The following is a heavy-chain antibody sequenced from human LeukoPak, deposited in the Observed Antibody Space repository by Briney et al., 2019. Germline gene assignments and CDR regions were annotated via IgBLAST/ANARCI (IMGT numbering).Heavy chain of an antibody. CDR3: ASLRERSYYARGFDY. J-gene: IGHJ4*02. Sequence: PSETLSLTCTVSGGSISSYYWSWIRQPPGKGLEWIGYIYYSGSTYYNPSLKSRVTISVDTSKNQFSLKLRSVTAAGTAVYYCASLRERSYYARGFDYWGQGTLVTVSS. CDR1: GGSISSYY. CDR2: IYYSGST. V-gene: IGHV4-59*08. D-gene: IGHD1-26*01.